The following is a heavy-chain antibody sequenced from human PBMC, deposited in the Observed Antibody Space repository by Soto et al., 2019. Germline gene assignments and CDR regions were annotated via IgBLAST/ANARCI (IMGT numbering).Heavy chain of an antibody. Sequence: SETPSLTCTVSGGSISSGDYYWSWIRQPPGKGLEWIGYIYYSGSTYYNPSLKSRVTISVDTSKNEFSLNLSSVTAADTAVYYCARFTGMVNSYHYYGLDVWGQGTTVTVSS. D-gene: IGHD5-18*01. CDR1: GGSISSGDYY. CDR3: ARFTGMVNSYHYYGLDV. V-gene: IGHV4-30-4*01. J-gene: IGHJ6*02. CDR2: IYYSGST.